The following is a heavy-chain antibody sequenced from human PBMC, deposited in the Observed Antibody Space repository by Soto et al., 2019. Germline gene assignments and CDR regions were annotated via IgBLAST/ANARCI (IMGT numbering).Heavy chain of an antibody. CDR3: ARVGGVAARTFDY. V-gene: IGHV4-59*01. D-gene: IGHD6-6*01. CDR2: VSYSGNI. Sequence: PSETLSLTCTVSGGSISNYYWNWIRQSPGKGLEWIGYVSYSGNINYNPSLKGRVTISVDTSKNQFSLKLRSVTAADTAVYYCARVGGVAARTFDYWGQGTLVTVS. CDR1: GGSISNYY. J-gene: IGHJ4*02.